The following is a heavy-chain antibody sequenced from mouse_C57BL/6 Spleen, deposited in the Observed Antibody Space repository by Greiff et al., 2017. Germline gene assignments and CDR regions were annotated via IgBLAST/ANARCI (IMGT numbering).Heavy chain of an antibody. CDR2: ISSGSSTI. Sequence: DVKLVESGGGLVKPGGSLKLSCAASGFTFSDYGMHWVRQAPEKGLEWVAYISSGSSTIYYADSVKGRFTISRDNAKNTLFLQMTSLRSEDTAMYYCARGYYDYDGYYAMDYWGQGTSVTVSS. D-gene: IGHD2-4*01. J-gene: IGHJ4*01. CDR3: ARGYYDYDGYYAMDY. CDR1: GFTFSDYG. V-gene: IGHV5-17*01.